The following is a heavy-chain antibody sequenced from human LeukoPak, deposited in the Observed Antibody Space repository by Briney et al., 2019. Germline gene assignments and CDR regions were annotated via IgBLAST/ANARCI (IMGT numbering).Heavy chain of an antibody. J-gene: IGHJ2*01. V-gene: IGHV4-34*01. D-gene: IGHD4-23*01. CDR3: VRLSVVSPHRYFDL. Sequence: SETLSLTCAVYGGSFSGYYWSWIRQPPGKGLEWIGEINHSGSTNYNPSLKSRVTISVDTSKNQFSLKLSSVTAADTAVYYCVRLSVVSPHRYFDLWGRGTLVTVSS. CDR2: INHSGST. CDR1: GGSFSGYY.